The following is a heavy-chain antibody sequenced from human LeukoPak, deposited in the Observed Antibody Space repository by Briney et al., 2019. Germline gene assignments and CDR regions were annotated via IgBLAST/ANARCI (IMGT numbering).Heavy chain of an antibody. Sequence: QAGGSLRLSCAASGFTFSSYAMSWVRQAPGKGLEWVSAISGSGGSTYYADSVKGRFTISRDNSKNTLYLQMNSLRAEDTAVYYCARDSGPKYGGSDYWGQGTLVTVSS. CDR1: GFTFSSYA. V-gene: IGHV3-23*01. D-gene: IGHD5-12*01. CDR2: ISGSGGST. CDR3: ARDSGPKYGGSDY. J-gene: IGHJ4*02.